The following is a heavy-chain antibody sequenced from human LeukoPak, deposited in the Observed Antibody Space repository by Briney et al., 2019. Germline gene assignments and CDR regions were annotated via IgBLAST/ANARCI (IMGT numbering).Heavy chain of an antibody. CDR2: ISYDGSNK. J-gene: IGHJ5*02. D-gene: IGHD2-15*01. Sequence: PGGSLTLSCAASGFTFSRYGMHWVRQAPGKGLEWLAFISYDGSNKYYADSVKGRFIISRDNSKNTLYLQMNSLRAEDTAVYYCAKNGIVVVVPTNWFDPWGQGTLVTVSS. CDR1: GFTFSRYG. CDR3: AKNGIVVVVPTNWFDP. V-gene: IGHV3-30*18.